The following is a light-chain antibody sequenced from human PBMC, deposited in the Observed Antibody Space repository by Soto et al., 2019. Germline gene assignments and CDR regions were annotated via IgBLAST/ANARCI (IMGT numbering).Light chain of an antibody. Sequence: QSALTQPASVSGSPGQSITISCTGTSSDVGSYNLVSWYQQHPGKAPKLMIYEDSKRPSGVSNRFSGSKSGNTASLTISGLQAEDEADYYCCSYAVSRTYVFGTRTKLTVL. CDR1: SSDVGSYNL. J-gene: IGLJ1*01. CDR2: EDS. V-gene: IGLV2-23*01. CDR3: CSYAVSRTYV.